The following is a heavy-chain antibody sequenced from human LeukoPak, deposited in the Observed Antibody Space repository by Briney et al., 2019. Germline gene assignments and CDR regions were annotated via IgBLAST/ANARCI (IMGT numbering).Heavy chain of an antibody. CDR1: GGSISSGGYY. CDR2: IYYSGST. Sequence: SETLSRTCTVSGGSISSGGYYWSWIRQHPGKGLEWIGYIYYSGSTYYNPSLKSRVTISVDTSKNQFSLKLSSVTAADTAVYYCAGYGDSGRYFDLWGRGTLVTVSS. J-gene: IGHJ2*01. V-gene: IGHV4-31*03. CDR3: AGYGDSGRYFDL. D-gene: IGHD4-17*01.